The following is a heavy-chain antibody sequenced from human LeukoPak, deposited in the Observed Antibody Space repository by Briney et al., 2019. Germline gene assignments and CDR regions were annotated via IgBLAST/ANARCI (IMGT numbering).Heavy chain of an antibody. J-gene: IGHJ5*02. CDR2: ISAYNGNT. CDR1: GYTFTSYG. CDR3: ARASITYYYDSSGYNWFDP. D-gene: IGHD3-22*01. Sequence: ASVKVSCKASGYTFTSYGISWVRQAPGQGLEWMGWISAYNGNTNYAQKLQGRVTITTDTSTSTAYMELRSLRSDDTAVYYCARASITYYYDSSGYNWFDPWGQGTLVTVSS. V-gene: IGHV1-18*01.